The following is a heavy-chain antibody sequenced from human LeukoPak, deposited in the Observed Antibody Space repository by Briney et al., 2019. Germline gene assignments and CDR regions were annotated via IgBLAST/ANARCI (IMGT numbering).Heavy chain of an antibody. D-gene: IGHD3-3*01. J-gene: IGHJ4*02. V-gene: IGHV3-48*01. CDR2: ISSSSTI. CDR3: ARAVDFCFDY. Sequence: GGSLRLSCAASGFTFSSYGMNWVRQAPGKGLEWVSYISSSSTIYYADSVKGRFTISRDNAKNSLYLQMNSLRAEDTAVYYCARAVDFCFDYWGQGTLVTVSS. CDR1: GFTFSSYG.